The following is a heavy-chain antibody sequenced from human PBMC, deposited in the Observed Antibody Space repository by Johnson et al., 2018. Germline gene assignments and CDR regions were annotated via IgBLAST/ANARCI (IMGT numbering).Heavy chain of an antibody. CDR3: AGTSLYGMDV. V-gene: IGHV3-73*02. Sequence: VQLQESGGGLVQPGGSLKLSCAASGFAFRGPTTHWVRQASGHGLEWVGRIRRKTNTYATDFAASGRGRFAISKDVSKNTAYLEMNRLKTEDTAVYYRAGTSLYGMDVWGQGTTVTVSS. J-gene: IGHJ6*02. D-gene: IGHD1-1*01. CDR2: IRRKTNTYAT. CDR1: GFAFRGPT.